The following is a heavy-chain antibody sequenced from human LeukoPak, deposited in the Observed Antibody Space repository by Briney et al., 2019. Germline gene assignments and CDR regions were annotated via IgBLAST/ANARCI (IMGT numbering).Heavy chain of an antibody. CDR3: ARMISSSSSLDY. J-gene: IGHJ4*02. CDR1: GFSLSTRGMC. V-gene: IGHV2-70*11. D-gene: IGHD6-6*01. CDR2: IDWDDVK. Sequence: SGPALVKPTQTLTLTCTFSGFSLSTRGMCVSWIRQPPGKALDWLARIDWDDVKYYSTSLKTRLTISKDTSKNQVVLTMTNMDPVDTGTYYCARMISSSSSLDYWGQGTLVTVFS.